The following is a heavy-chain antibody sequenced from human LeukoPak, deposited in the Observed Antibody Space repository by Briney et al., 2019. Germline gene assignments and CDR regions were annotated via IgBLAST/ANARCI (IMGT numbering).Heavy chain of an antibody. J-gene: IGHJ5*02. CDR1: GGSISSGDYY. CDR3: ARDSITIFGVPGGWFDP. Sequence: SQTQSLTCTVSGGSISSGDYYWSWIRQPPGKGLEWIGYIYYSGSTYYNPSLKSRVTISVDTSKNQFSLKLSSVTAADPAVYYCARDSITIFGVPGGWFDPWGQGTLVTVSS. CDR2: IYYSGST. V-gene: IGHV4-30-4*08. D-gene: IGHD3-3*01.